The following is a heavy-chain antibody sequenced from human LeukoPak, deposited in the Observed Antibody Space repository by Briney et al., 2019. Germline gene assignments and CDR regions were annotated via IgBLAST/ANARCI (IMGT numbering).Heavy chain of an antibody. J-gene: IGHJ4*02. CDR2: INHSGST. CDR3: ARVITFGGVIAHYFDY. D-gene: IGHD3-16*02. V-gene: IGHV4-34*01. Sequence: SETLSLTCAVYGGSFSGYYWSWIRQPPGKGLEWIGEINHSGSTNYNPSLKSRVTISVDTSKNQFSLKLSSVTAADTAVYYCARVITFGGVIAHYFDYWGQGTLVTVSS. CDR1: GGSFSGYY.